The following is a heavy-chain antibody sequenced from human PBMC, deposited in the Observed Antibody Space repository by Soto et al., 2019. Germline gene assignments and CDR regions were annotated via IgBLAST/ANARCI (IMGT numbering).Heavy chain of an antibody. D-gene: IGHD6-13*01. Sequence: QVQLVESGGGVVQPGRSLRLSCAASGFTFSSYAMHWVRQAPGKGLEWVAVISYDGSNKYYADSVKGRFTISRDNTKYTLYLKMNSLRAEDTAVYFCARIAAAGCEYWGQGTLVTVSS. CDR1: GFTFSSYA. CDR2: ISYDGSNK. J-gene: IGHJ4*02. V-gene: IGHV3-30-3*01. CDR3: ARIAAAGCEY.